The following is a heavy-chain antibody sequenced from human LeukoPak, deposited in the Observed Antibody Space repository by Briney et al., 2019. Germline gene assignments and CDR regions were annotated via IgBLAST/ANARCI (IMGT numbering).Heavy chain of an antibody. J-gene: IGHJ5*02. V-gene: IGHV3-21*01. CDR2: IGSSSSYI. D-gene: IGHD6-13*01. CDR1: GFTFSSYS. CDR3: ARGYSSSWYEDWFDP. Sequence: GGSLRLSCAASGFTFSSYSMNWVRQAPGKGLEWVSSIGSSSSYIYYADSVKGRFTISRDNAKNSLYLQMNSLRAEDTAVYYCARGYSSSWYEDWFDPWGQGTLVTVSS.